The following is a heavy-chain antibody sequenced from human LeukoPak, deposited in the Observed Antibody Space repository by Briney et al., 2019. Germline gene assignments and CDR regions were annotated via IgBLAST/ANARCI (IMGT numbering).Heavy chain of an antibody. J-gene: IGHJ5*02. CDR2: INPNSGGT. D-gene: IGHD6-19*01. CDR1: GYIFTDYY. V-gene: IGHV1-2*04. Sequence: GASVKVSCKTSGYIFTDYYIHWVRQAPGQGLEWMGWINPNSGGTNYAQKFQGWVTMTRDMSISTAYMELSRLRSDDTAVYYCARASTSSGWYVWFDPWGQGTLVTVSS. CDR3: ARASTSSGWYVWFDP.